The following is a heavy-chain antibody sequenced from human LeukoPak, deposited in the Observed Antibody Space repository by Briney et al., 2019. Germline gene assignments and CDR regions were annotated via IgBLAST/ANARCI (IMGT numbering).Heavy chain of an antibody. D-gene: IGHD1-26*01. V-gene: IGHV3-23*01. CDR1: GFTFRNHA. Sequence: GGSLRLSCAASGFTFRNHAMNWVRQAPGKGLEWVSVISGSGETTYYADSVKGRFTISRDNSQNTVYLQMSSLRGEDTALYYCAKDRGMVGASVRAFDYWGQGTLVTVSS. J-gene: IGHJ4*02. CDR3: AKDRGMVGASVRAFDY. CDR2: ISGSGETT.